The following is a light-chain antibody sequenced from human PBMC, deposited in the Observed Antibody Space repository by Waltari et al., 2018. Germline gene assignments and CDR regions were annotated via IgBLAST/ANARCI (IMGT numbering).Light chain of an antibody. Sequence: EIVLTQSPGTLSLSPGERATLSCRASQSVSRALAWYQQKPGQAPRLLLYAASSRATGIPDRFSGSGSGTDFSLTISRLEPEDFAVYYCQHYVRLPVTFGQGTKVEIK. CDR1: QSVSRA. CDR2: AAS. J-gene: IGKJ1*01. CDR3: QHYVRLPVT. V-gene: IGKV3-20*01.